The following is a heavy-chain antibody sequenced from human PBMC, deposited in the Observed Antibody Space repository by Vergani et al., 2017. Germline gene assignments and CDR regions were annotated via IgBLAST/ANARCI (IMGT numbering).Heavy chain of an antibody. V-gene: IGHV3-23*01. Sequence: EVQLLESGGNLIQPGGSLRLSCGASGFTFSSYAMTWVRLAPGKGLQWVSAISGSGGSTYYADSVKGRFTISRDNSKNTLYLQMNSLRAEDTAVYYCAKVYSSSWYKIIDYWGQGTLVTVSS. CDR3: AKVYSSSWYKIIDY. CDR1: GFTFSSYA. D-gene: IGHD6-13*01. J-gene: IGHJ4*02. CDR2: ISGSGGST.